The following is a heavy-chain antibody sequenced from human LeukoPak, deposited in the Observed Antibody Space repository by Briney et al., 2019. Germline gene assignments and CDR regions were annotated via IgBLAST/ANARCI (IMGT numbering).Heavy chain of an antibody. CDR3: NYYDSSGYFTKPDY. Sequence: GGSLRLSCAASGFTVSSNYMSWVRQAPGKGLEWVSVIYSGGSTYYADSVKGRFTISRDNSKNTLYLQMNSLRAEDTAVYYCNYYDSSGYFTKPDYWGQGTLVTVSS. CDR1: GFTVSSNY. V-gene: IGHV3-53*01. CDR2: IYSGGST. D-gene: IGHD3-22*01. J-gene: IGHJ4*02.